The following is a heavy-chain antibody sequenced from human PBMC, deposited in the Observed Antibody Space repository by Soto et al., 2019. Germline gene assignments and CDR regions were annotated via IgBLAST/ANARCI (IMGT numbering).Heavy chain of an antibody. J-gene: IGHJ4*02. CDR1: GFTFSSYG. V-gene: IGHV3-33*01. Sequence: PGGSLRLSCVASGFTFSSYGMHWVRQAPGKGLEWVAVIWYDGSNKYYADSVKGRFTISRDNSKNTLYLQMNSLRAEDTAVYYCARDRGLVATFYYFDYWGQGTLVTVSS. CDR3: ARDRGLVATFYYFDY. CDR2: IWYDGSNK. D-gene: IGHD5-12*01.